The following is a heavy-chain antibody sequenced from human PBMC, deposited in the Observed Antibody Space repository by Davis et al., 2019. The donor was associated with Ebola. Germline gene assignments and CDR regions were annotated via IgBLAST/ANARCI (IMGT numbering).Heavy chain of an antibody. CDR2: IYYSGST. Sequence: PSETLSLTCTVSGGSISSSSYYWGWIRQPPGKGLEWIGSIYYSGSTYYNPSLKSRVTISVDTSKNQFSLKLSSVTAADTAVYYCARDIWSGYYGAGHWFDPWGQGTLVTVPS. CDR3: ARDIWSGYYGAGHWFDP. J-gene: IGHJ5*02. CDR1: GGSISSSSYY. D-gene: IGHD3-3*01. V-gene: IGHV4-39*07.